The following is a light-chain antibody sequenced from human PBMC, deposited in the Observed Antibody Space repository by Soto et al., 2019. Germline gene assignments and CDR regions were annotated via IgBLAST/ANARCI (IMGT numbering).Light chain of an antibody. CDR1: QSISTT. V-gene: IGKV3-11*01. CDR3: QQRSNWPWT. Sequence: ERVMTQSPATLSVSPGERATLSCRTSQSISTTLAWYQQRPGQAPRLLIYDASNRATGIPARFSGSGSGTDFTLTISSLEPEDFAVYYCQQRSNWPWTFGQGTKV. CDR2: DAS. J-gene: IGKJ1*01.